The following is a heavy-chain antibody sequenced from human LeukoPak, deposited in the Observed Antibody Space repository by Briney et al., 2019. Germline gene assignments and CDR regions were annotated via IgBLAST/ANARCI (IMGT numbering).Heavy chain of an antibody. Sequence: SSETLSLTCTVSGGSISSYYWSWIRQPAGKALEWIGRIYTSGSTNYNPSLKSRVTMSVDTSKNQFSPKLSSVTAADTAVYYCARAGYSSGWYAFDPWGQGTLVTVSS. V-gene: IGHV4-4*07. J-gene: IGHJ5*02. CDR1: GGSISSYY. D-gene: IGHD6-19*01. CDR3: ARAGYSSGWYAFDP. CDR2: IYTSGST.